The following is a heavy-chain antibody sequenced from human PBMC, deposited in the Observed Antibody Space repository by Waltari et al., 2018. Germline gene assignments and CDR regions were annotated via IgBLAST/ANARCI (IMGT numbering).Heavy chain of an antibody. Sequence: QVQLVQSGAEVKKPGASVKVSCKASGYTFSDYAIHWVRQAPGQRPGWMGWINTGKGNREYSQEFQGRVTISRDTSASTVYMELSSLRSEDMAVYYCARANLFRSRGLTFDIWGQGTMVTVSS. V-gene: IGHV1-3*03. CDR2: INTGKGNR. CDR3: ARANLFRSRGLTFDI. CDR1: GYTFSDYA. D-gene: IGHD3-3*01. J-gene: IGHJ3*02.